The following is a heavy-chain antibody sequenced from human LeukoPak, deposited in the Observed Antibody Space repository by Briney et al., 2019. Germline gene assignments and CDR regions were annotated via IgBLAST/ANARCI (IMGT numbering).Heavy chain of an antibody. J-gene: IGHJ4*02. D-gene: IGHD2-15*01. CDR2: ISGSGGST. Sequence: PGGSLRLSCAASGFTFSSYAMSWVRQAPGKGLEWVSAISGSGGSTYYADSVKGRFTISRDNSKNTLYLQMNSLRAEDTAVYYCAKGDIVVVVAATDYWGQGTRVTVSS. CDR3: AKGDIVVVVAATDY. CDR1: GFTFSSYA. V-gene: IGHV3-23*01.